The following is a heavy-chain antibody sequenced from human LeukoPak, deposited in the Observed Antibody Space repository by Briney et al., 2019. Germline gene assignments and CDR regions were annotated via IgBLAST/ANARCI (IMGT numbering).Heavy chain of an antibody. D-gene: IGHD6-19*01. CDR1: GFSFSSYS. J-gene: IGHJ4*02. Sequence: PGGSLRLSCAASGFSFSSYSMNWVRQAPGKGLEWVSSISSSGTYIFYADSVKGRFTISRDNAKNSLFLQMNSLRAEDTAVYYCVRVSSSGWWRTTFDYWGQGTLVTVSS. CDR2: ISSSGTYI. V-gene: IGHV3-21*01. CDR3: VRVSSSGWWRTTFDY.